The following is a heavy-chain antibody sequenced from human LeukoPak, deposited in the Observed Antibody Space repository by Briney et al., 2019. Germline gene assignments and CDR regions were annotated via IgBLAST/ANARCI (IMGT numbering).Heavy chain of an antibody. CDR2: INHGGDT. CDR1: GGSFSGYF. D-gene: IGHD2-15*01. J-gene: IGHJ6*02. CDR3: ARTQCSGSSCKRYFYHGMDV. Sequence: PSETLSLACTVYGGSFSGYFWTWIRQPPGGGLEWIGQINHGGDTNYNPSLKSRVTISVDASKNQCARKLSSVTAADTAVYYCARTQCSGSSCKRYFYHGMDVWGQGTSVTVSS. V-gene: IGHV4-34*01.